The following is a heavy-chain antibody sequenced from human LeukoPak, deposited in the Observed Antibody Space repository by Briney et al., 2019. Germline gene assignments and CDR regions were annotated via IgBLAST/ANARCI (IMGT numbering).Heavy chain of an antibody. CDR2: IYPGDSDT. CDR1: GYSFTSSW. J-gene: IGHJ4*02. CDR3: ARFSVGGTYYPNY. D-gene: IGHD1-26*01. Sequence: GESLMISCQGSGYSFTSSWIGWVRQLPGKGLEWMGIIYPGDSDTRYSPSFQGQVTISADKSISTAYLQWSSLKASDTAMYYCARFSVGGTYYPNYWGQGTLVSVSS. V-gene: IGHV5-51*01.